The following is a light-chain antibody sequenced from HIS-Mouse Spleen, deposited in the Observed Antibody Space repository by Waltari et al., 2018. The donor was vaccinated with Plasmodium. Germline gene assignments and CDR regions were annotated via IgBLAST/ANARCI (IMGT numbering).Light chain of an antibody. Sequence: SYALTQPPSASVSPGQTASITCSGDKWRYKSACWYQQRPGQSPVLVIYQDRKRPSGIPERFSGSNSGNTATLTISGTQAMDEADYYCQAWDSSTVVFGGGTKLTVL. CDR2: QDR. CDR1: KWRYKS. J-gene: IGLJ2*01. V-gene: IGLV3-1*01. CDR3: QAWDSSTVV.